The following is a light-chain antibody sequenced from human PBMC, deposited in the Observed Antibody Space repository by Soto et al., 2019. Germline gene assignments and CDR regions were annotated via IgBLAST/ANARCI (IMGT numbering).Light chain of an antibody. CDR2: DAS. V-gene: IGKV3-11*01. Sequence: EIVLTHSPATLSLTPCETAALSGRASQSVSSYLAWYQQKPGQAPRLLIYDASNRATGIPARFSGSGSGTDFTLTISSLEPEDFAVYYCQQRSNWPTFGQGTKVDIK. J-gene: IGKJ1*01. CDR1: QSVSSY. CDR3: QQRSNWPT.